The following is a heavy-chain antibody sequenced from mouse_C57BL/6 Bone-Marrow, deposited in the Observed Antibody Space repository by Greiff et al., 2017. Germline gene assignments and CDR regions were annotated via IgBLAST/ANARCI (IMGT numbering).Heavy chain of an antibody. Sequence: EVKVVESGGGLVQSGRSLRLSCATSGFTFSDFYMEWVRQAPGKGLEWIAASRNKANDYTTEYSASVKGRFIVSRDTSQSILYLQMNALGAEDTAIYYCARGYDLDYWGQGTTLTVSS. CDR3: ARGYDLDY. V-gene: IGHV7-1*01. CDR2: SRNKANDYTT. CDR1: GFTFSDFY. J-gene: IGHJ2*01. D-gene: IGHD2-3*01.